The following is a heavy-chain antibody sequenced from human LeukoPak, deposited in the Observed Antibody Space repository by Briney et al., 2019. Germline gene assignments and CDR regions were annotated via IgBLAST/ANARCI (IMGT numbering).Heavy chain of an antibody. CDR2: ISPKSDFI. Sequence: GGSLRLSCTASGFSINSYDMNWVRQAPGKGLEWVSSISPKSDFIYYSDSVRGRFTISRDNADNSLYLQMNSLRAEDTAVYYCARADCSASTCYLRRSWFDPWGQGTLVTVSS. CDR1: GFSINSYD. V-gene: IGHV3-21*01. D-gene: IGHD3-9*01. CDR3: ARADCSASTCYLRRSWFDP. J-gene: IGHJ5*02.